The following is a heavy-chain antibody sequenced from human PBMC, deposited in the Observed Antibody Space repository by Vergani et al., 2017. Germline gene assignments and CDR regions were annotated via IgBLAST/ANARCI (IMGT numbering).Heavy chain of an antibody. CDR1: GFTFSSYG. J-gene: IGHJ4*02. D-gene: IGHD6-19*01. Sequence: QVQLVESGGGVVQPGRSLRLSCAASGFTFSSYGMHWVRQAPGKGLEWVAVIWYDGSNKYYADSVKGRFTISRDNSKNTLYLQMNSLRAEDTAVYYCARDKRRSGWIRQYYFDYWGQGTLVTVSS. CDR3: ARDKRRSGWIRQYYFDY. CDR2: IWYDGSNK. V-gene: IGHV3-33*01.